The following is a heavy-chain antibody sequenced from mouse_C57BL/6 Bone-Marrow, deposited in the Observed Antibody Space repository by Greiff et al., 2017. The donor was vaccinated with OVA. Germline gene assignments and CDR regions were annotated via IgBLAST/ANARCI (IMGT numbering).Heavy chain of an antibody. V-gene: IGHV1-69*01. CDR2: IDPSDSYT. CDR1: GYTFTSSW. J-gene: IGHJ2*03. Sequence: QVQLQQPGAELVMPGASVKLSCKASGYTFTSSWMHWVKQRPGQGLEWIGEIDPSDSYTNYNQPFKGKATLTVEKSSRTAYMQLSSLTSEDSAVYYCARWGYWGQGTSLTVSS. CDR3: ARWGY.